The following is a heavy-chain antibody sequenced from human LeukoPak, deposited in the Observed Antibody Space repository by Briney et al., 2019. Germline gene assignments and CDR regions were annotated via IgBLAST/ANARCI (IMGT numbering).Heavy chain of an antibody. Sequence: PGGSLRLSCAASGFTFSSYSMNWVRQAPGKGLEWVSSISSSSSYIYYADSVKGRFTISRDNAKNSLYLQMNSLRAEDTAVYYCAREPEASKLWFGESSYGMDVWGQGTTVTVSS. CDR2: ISSSSSYI. J-gene: IGHJ6*02. CDR3: AREPEASKLWFGESSYGMDV. V-gene: IGHV3-21*01. CDR1: GFTFSSYS. D-gene: IGHD3-10*01.